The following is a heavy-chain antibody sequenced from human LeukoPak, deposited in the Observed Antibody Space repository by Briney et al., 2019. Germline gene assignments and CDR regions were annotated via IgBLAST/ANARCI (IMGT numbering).Heavy chain of an antibody. D-gene: IGHD2-21*02. CDR1: GFTFSSYA. CDR3: ARDYCGGDCYSFDS. J-gene: IGHJ4*02. V-gene: IGHV3-23*01. CDR2: ISGSGGST. Sequence: GGSLRLSCAASGFTFSSYAMSWVRQAPGKGLEWVSAISGSGGSTYYADSVKGRFTISRDNSKNTLYLQMNSLRAEDTAVYYCARDYCGGDCYSFDSWGQGTLVTVSS.